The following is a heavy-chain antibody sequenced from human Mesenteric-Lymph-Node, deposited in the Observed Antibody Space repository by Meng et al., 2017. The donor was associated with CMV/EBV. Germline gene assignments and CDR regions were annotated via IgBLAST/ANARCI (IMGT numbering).Heavy chain of an antibody. V-gene: IGHV3-9*01. D-gene: IGHD2-2*02. J-gene: IGHJ6*02. CDR3: AKDIGYCSSISCYITTTGPNRAHYYYGMDV. CDR1: GFTVTTNY. CDR2: ISWNSNTI. Sequence: GGSLRLSCAASGFTVTTNYMTWVRQAPGKGLEWVSGISWNSNTIGYADSVKGRFTISRDNAKNSLYLQMNSLRAEDTALYYCAKDIGYCSSISCYITTTGPNRAHYYYGMDVWGQGTTVTVSS.